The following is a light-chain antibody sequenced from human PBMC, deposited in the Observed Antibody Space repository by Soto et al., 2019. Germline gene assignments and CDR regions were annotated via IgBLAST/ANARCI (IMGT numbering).Light chain of an antibody. CDR1: SANIGAAYN. V-gene: IGLV1-40*01. Sequence: QSVLTQPPSVSAAPGQKVTIPCTGSSANIGAAYNVDWYQQLPGTAPKLLIYGNNNRPSGVPARFSGSKSGTSASLAIAGLQAEDEGDYYCQSYDSSLSGYVFGTGTKVTVL. CDR2: GNN. CDR3: QSYDSSLSGYV. J-gene: IGLJ1*01.